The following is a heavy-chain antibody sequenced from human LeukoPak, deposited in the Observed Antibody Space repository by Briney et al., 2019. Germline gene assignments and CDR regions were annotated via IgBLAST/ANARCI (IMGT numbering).Heavy chain of an antibody. CDR1: GFTFSDYY. V-gene: IGHV3-11*04. Sequence: GGSLRLSCAASGFTFSDYYMSWIRQAPGKGLEWVSYISSSGSTIYYADSVKGRFTISRDNAKNSLSLQMNSLRAEDTAVYYCAKARPSHAPRQYYFDYWGQGTLVTVSS. CDR2: ISSSGSTI. CDR3: AKARPSHAPRQYYFDY. J-gene: IGHJ4*02.